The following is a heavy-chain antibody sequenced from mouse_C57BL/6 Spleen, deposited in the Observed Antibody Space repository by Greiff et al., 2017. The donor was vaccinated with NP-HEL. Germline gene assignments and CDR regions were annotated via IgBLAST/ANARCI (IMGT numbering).Heavy chain of an antibody. D-gene: IGHD2-1*01. V-gene: IGHV1-52*01. J-gene: IGHJ2*01. CDR3: ARGGMVTRGDYLDY. CDR1: GYTFTSYW. Sequence: VQLQQSGAELVRPGSSVKLSCKASGYTFTSYWMHWVKQRPIQGLEWIGNIDPSDSETHYNQKFKDKATLTVDKSSSTAYMQLSSLTSEDSAVYYCARGGMVTRGDYLDYWGQGTTLTVSS. CDR2: IDPSDSET.